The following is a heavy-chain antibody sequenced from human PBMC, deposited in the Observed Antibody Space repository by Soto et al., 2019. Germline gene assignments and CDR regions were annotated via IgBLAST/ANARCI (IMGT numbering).Heavy chain of an antibody. Sequence: GGSLRLSCAASGFTVSSNYMSWVRQAPGKGLEWVSVIYSGGSTYYADSVKGSFTISRDNSKNTLYLQMNSLRAEDTAVYYCARAIFGQQQRYYFDYWGQGTLVTVSS. CDR1: GFTVSSNY. CDR3: ARAIFGQQQRYYFDY. D-gene: IGHD6-13*01. V-gene: IGHV3-66*01. J-gene: IGHJ4*02. CDR2: IYSGGST.